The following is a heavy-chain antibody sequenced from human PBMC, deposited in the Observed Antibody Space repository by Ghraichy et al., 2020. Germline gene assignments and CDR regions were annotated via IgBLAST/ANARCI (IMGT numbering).Heavy chain of an antibody. D-gene: IGHD1-26*01. CDR1: GGSISRYF. V-gene: IGHV4-59*08. Sequence: SETLSLTCTVSGGSISRYFWSWIRQPPGKGLEWIGYISHSGSTNYKSPLKSRVTIAVDTSKNQFSLKLSSVTAADTAVYYCARSTLFWSSGSYSWYFDLWGRGTLVTVSS. CDR2: ISHSGST. J-gene: IGHJ2*01. CDR3: ARSTLFWSSGSYSWYFDL.